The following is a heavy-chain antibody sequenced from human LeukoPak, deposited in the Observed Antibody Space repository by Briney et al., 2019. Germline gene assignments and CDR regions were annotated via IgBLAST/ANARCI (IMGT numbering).Heavy chain of an antibody. CDR2: SYYCGST. CDR1: GGSIRSGGYF. D-gene: IGHD3-22*01. Sequence: SSETLSLTCTVSGGSIRSGGYFWRWIRQHPGKGLEWFGYSYYCGSTYYNPSLKSRVTISVDTSKNQLSLKLSSVTAADTTVYYCARKPYYYDSGDFDYWGQGTLVTVSS. CDR3: ARKPYYYDSGDFDY. J-gene: IGHJ4*02. V-gene: IGHV4-31*03.